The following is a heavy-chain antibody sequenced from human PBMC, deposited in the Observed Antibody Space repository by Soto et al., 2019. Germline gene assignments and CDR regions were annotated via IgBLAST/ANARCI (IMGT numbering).Heavy chain of an antibody. D-gene: IGHD2-2*01. J-gene: IGHJ6*02. CDR3: ARDGCSSTSCRLVGMDV. Sequence: GGSLRLSCAASGFTFSSYWMSWVRQAPGKGLEWVANIKQDGSEKYYVDSVKGRFTISRDNAKNSLYLQMNSLRAEDTAVYYCARDGCSSTSCRLVGMDVWGQGTTVTVSS. V-gene: IGHV3-7*03. CDR1: GFTFSSYW. CDR2: IKQDGSEK.